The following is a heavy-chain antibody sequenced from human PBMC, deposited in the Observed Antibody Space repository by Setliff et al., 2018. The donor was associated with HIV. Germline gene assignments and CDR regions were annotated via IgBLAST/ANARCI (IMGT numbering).Heavy chain of an antibody. CDR1: GFIFSGYT. J-gene: IGHJ4*02. CDR2: ISSSGNFI. Sequence: GGSLRLSCAASGFIFSGYTMVWVRQAPGKGLEWVSSISSSGNFIYYEDSVKGRFTMSRDNAKNSLYPQMDSLRVEDTGFYYCARDPYWLEGYFDYWGPGTLVTVSS. CDR3: ARDPYWLEGYFDY. D-gene: IGHD6-19*01. V-gene: IGHV3-21*01.